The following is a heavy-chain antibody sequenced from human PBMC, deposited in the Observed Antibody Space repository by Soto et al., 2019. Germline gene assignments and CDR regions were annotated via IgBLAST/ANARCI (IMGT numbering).Heavy chain of an antibody. CDR1: GFTFSDHY. D-gene: IGHD5-12*01. J-gene: IGHJ5*02. Sequence: PGGSLRLSCAASGFTFSDHYMDWVRQAPGKGLEWVGRTRNKANSYTTEYAASVKGRFTISRDDSKNSLYLQMNSLKTEDTAVYYCARDSGYEWTLNCFDPWGQGTLVTVSS. CDR3: ARDSGYEWTLNCFDP. CDR2: TRNKANSYTT. V-gene: IGHV3-72*01.